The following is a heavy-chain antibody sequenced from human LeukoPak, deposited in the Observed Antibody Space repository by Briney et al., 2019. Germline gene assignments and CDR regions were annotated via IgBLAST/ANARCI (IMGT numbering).Heavy chain of an antibody. CDR3: ARSLYGASYYYDSSGYSYFDY. Sequence: PSETLSLTCTVSGGSISSGGYYWSWIRQHPGKGLEWIGYIYYSGSTYYNPSLKSRVTISVDTSKNQFSLKLSSVTAADTAVYYCARSLYGASYYYDSSGYSYFDYWGQGTLVTVSS. CDR1: GGSISSGGYY. CDR2: IYYSGST. J-gene: IGHJ4*02. V-gene: IGHV4-31*03. D-gene: IGHD3-22*01.